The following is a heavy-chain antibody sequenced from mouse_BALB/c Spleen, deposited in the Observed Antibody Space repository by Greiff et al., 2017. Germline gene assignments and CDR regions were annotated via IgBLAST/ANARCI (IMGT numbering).Heavy chain of an antibody. D-gene: IGHD2-2*01. Sequence: EVKVVESGGGLVKPGGSLKLSCAASGFTFSDYYMYWVRQTPEKRLEWVATISDGGSYTYYPDSVKGRFTISRDNAKNNLYLQMSSLKSEDTAMYYCARDAYGYDGAWFAYWGQGTLVTVSA. J-gene: IGHJ3*01. CDR3: ARDAYGYDGAWFAY. CDR2: ISDGGSYT. V-gene: IGHV5-4*02. CDR1: GFTFSDYY.